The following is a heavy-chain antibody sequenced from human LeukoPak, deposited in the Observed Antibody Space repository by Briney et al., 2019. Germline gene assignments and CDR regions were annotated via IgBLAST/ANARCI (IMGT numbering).Heavy chain of an antibody. J-gene: IGHJ5*02. Sequence: KPSETLSLTCTVSGGSVSNYYWSWIRQPPGKGLEWVGFIYYTGSPKYNPSLQSRVTISVDTSKNQLSLRLSSVTAADTAVYYCARQGDHNWFDPWGQGTPVTVSS. V-gene: IGHV4-59*08. D-gene: IGHD3-16*01. CDR1: GGSVSNYY. CDR3: ARQGDHNWFDP. CDR2: IYYTGSP.